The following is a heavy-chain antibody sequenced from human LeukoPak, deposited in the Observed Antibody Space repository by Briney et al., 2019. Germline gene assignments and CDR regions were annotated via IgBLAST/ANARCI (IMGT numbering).Heavy chain of an antibody. D-gene: IGHD2-2*01. CDR3: ARLILPAANAIDY. J-gene: IGHJ4*02. CDR1: GGSFSGYY. CDR2: NSNSGSTI. V-gene: IGHV3-11*04. Sequence: LSLTCAVYGGSFSGYYWSWIRQAPGKGLEWLSYNSNSGSTISYADSVKGRFTISRDIAKNSLCLQMNSLRAEDTAMYYCARLILPAANAIDYWGQGTLVTVSS.